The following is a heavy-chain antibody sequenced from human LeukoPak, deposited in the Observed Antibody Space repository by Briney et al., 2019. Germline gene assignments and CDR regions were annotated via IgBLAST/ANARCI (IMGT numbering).Heavy chain of an antibody. CDR2: ISYDGSNK. V-gene: IGHV3-30-3*01. CDR1: GFTFSSYW. CDR3: AVTTRTVRAHKTGLDEDY. J-gene: IGHJ4*02. Sequence: GGSLRLSCAASGFTFSSYWMSWVRQAPGKGLEWVAVISYDGSNKYYADSVKGRFTISRDNSKNTLYLQMNSLRAEDTAVYYCAVTTRTVRAHKTGLDEDYWGQGTLVTVSS. D-gene: IGHD4-17*01.